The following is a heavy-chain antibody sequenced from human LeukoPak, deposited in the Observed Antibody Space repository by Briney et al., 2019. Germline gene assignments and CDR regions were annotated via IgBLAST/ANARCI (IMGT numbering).Heavy chain of an antibody. CDR3: AAWGSGNY. D-gene: IGHD7-27*01. CDR2: TNQDGSQK. CDR1: GFTFSSYS. J-gene: IGHJ4*02. V-gene: IGHV3-7*03. Sequence: PGGSLRLSCAASGFTFSSYSMNWIRQAPGKGLEWVANTNQDGSQKYYVDSVRGRFTISRDKAEKLFYLQINSLRVEDTAIHYCAAWGSGNYWGQGTLVTVSS.